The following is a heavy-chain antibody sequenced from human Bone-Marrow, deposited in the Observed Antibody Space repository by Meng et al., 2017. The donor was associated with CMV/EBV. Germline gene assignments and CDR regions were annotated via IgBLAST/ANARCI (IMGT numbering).Heavy chain of an antibody. Sequence: FTGYYMHWVRPAPGQGLEWMGWINPNSGGTNYAQKFQGRVTMTRDTSISTAYLALSRLPSADTAVYYCARYHSASIAARPISWWFDPWGQGTLVTVSS. CDR3: ARYHSASIAARPISWWFDP. D-gene: IGHD6-6*01. CDR2: INPNSGGT. J-gene: IGHJ5*02. V-gene: IGHV1-2*02. CDR1: FTGYY.